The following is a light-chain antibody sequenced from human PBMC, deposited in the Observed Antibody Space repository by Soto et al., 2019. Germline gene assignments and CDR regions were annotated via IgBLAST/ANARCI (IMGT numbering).Light chain of an antibody. CDR3: CSYGRSVV. CDR2: ESS. V-gene: IGLV2-23*01. Sequence: QSVLTQPASVSGSPGQSITISRTGISNDVGTYNIVSWYQHHPGKAPKLRIYESSKRPSGVPNRFSGSKSGNTASLTISGLHAEDEADYYCCSYGRSVVFGGGTKLTVL. CDR1: SNDVGTYNI. J-gene: IGLJ2*01.